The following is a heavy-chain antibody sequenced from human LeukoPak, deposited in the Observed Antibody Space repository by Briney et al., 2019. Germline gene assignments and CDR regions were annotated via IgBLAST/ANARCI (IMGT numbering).Heavy chain of an antibody. V-gene: IGHV4-39*07. Sequence: SETLSLTCTISGGSISSSSYYWGWIRQPPGKGLEWIGSIYYSGSTYYNPSLKSRVTISVDTSKNQFSLKLSSVTAADTAVYYCARDPDTAMVLNYFDYWGQGTLVTVSS. CDR2: IYYSGST. CDR3: ARDPDTAMVLNYFDY. CDR1: GGSISSSSYY. D-gene: IGHD5-18*01. J-gene: IGHJ4*02.